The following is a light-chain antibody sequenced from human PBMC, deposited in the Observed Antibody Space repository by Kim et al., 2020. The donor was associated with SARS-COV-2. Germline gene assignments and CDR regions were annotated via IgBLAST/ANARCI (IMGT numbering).Light chain of an antibody. CDR1: STDVGNEG. Sequence: QTATTTCTGTSTDVGNEGATWLQHHQGHPPKLLSSRNNNRPSGISERFSASRSGDTASLTITGLQPEEEADYYCSAWDSSLSAWVFGGGTQLTVL. J-gene: IGLJ3*02. V-gene: IGLV10-54*01. CDR2: RNN. CDR3: SAWDSSLSAWV.